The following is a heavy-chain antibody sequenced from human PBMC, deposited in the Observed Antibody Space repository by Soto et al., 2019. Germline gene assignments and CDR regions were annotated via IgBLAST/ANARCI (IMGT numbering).Heavy chain of an antibody. CDR3: AKDLEGLGLVIISAPYQ. V-gene: IGHV3-23*01. J-gene: IGHJ4*02. CDR1: GFTFSSYA. CDR2: ISGSGGST. Sequence: HPGGSLRLSCAASGFTFSSYAMSWVRQAPGKGLEWVSAISGSGGSTYYADSVKGRFTISRDNSKNTLYLQMNSLRAEDTAVYYCAKDLEGLGLVIISAPYQWGQGTLVTVSS. D-gene: IGHD3-9*01.